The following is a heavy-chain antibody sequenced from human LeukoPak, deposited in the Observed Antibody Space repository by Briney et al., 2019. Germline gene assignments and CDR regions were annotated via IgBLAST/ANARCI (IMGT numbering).Heavy chain of an antibody. CDR1: GFTFSSYS. V-gene: IGHV3-23*01. CDR3: AKARATVAGWDFDY. J-gene: IGHJ4*02. CDR2: IGSGGST. Sequence: GGSLRLSCAASGFTFSSYSMNWVRQAPGKGLEWVSGIGSGGSTSYADSVKGRFTISRDNSKNTLYLQMNSLRAEDTAVYYCAKARATVAGWDFDYWGQGTLVTVSS. D-gene: IGHD6-13*01.